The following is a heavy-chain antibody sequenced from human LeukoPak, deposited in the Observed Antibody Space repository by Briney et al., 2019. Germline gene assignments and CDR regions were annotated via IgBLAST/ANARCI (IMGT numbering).Heavy chain of an antibody. D-gene: IGHD2-15*01. V-gene: IGHV3-7*01. Sequence: GGSLRLSCAASGFTFSISWMNWARQAPVKGPEWVANIKEDGSVEQYVDSVKGRFIISRDNAKNSLFLQMNSLRTEDTGVYYCVSGRGYWGQGTLVTVSS. CDR1: GFTFSISW. CDR2: IKEDGSVE. CDR3: VSGRGY. J-gene: IGHJ4*02.